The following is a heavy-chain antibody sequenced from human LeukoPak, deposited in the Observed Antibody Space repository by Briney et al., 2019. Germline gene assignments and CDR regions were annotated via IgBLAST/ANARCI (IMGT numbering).Heavy chain of an antibody. CDR2: IYYSGGT. V-gene: IGHV4-59*01. CDR3: ARVQLEYYFDY. J-gene: IGHJ4*02. Sequence: NSSETLSLTCTVSGVSISSYYWSWIRQPPGKGLEWIGYIYYSGGTNYNPSLKSRVTISVDTSKNQFSLKLSSVTAADTAVYYCARVQLEYYFDYWGQGTLVTVSS. CDR1: GVSISSYY. D-gene: IGHD1-1*01.